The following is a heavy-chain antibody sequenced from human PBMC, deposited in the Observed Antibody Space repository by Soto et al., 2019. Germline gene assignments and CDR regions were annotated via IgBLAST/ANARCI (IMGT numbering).Heavy chain of an antibody. CDR1: GGTFNTYA. D-gene: IGHD3-16*01. CDR2: ISPMFGAA. V-gene: IGHV1-69*19. CDR3: AREVHVHTPAFVY. Sequence: QVQLVQSGAEMKKPGSSVKVSCQSSGGTFNTYAMNWVRQAPGQGPEWMGDISPMFGAANYEPKFQGRVTITADESTGTSYMQLSSLPSEETALYFCAREVHVHTPAFVYWGQGTLVTVSS. J-gene: IGHJ4*02.